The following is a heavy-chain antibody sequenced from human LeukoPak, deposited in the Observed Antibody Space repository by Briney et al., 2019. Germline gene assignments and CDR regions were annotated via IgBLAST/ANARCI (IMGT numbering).Heavy chain of an antibody. CDR1: GFTFSGSA. D-gene: IGHD3-3*01. CDR2: IRSKANSYAT. CDR3: TRPGPDGPGPYYDFWSGYNADNWFDP. V-gene: IGHV3-73*01. Sequence: PGGSLRHSCAASGFTFSGSAMHWVRQASGKGLEWVGRIRSKANSYATAYAASVKGRFTISRDDSKNTAYLQMNSLKTEDTAVYYCTRPGPDGPGPYYDFWSGYNADNWFDPWGQGTLVTVSS. J-gene: IGHJ5*02.